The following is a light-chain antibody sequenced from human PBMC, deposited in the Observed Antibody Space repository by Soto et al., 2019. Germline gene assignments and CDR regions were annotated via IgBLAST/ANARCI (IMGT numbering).Light chain of an antibody. Sequence: AIRMTQSPSSLSASTGDRVTITCRASQGISSYLAWYQQKPGKAPKLLIYAASTLQSWGPSRFSGSGSGTDFTLTISCLQAEDFATYYCQQYYSYPPAFGQGTKVEIK. CDR1: QGISSY. V-gene: IGKV1-8*01. CDR3: QQYYSYPPA. CDR2: AAS. J-gene: IGKJ1*01.